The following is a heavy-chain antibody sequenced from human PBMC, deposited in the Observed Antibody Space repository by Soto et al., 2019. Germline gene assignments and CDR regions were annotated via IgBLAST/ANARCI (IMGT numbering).Heavy chain of an antibody. CDR1: GFPCSSYA. J-gene: IGHJ4*02. CDR3: ARDSPRPYCSSTSCYDLADY. CDR2: ISYDGSNK. Sequence: PRGSLRLSCAASGFPCSSYAMHWVRQAPGKGLEWVAVISYDGSNKYYADSVKGRFTISRDNSKNTLYLQMNSLRAEDTAVYYCARDSPRPYCSSTSCYDLADYWGQGTLVTVSS. V-gene: IGHV3-30-3*01. D-gene: IGHD2-2*01.